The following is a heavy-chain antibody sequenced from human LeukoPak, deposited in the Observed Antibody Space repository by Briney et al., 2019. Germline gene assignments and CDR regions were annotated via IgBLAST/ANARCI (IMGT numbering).Heavy chain of an antibody. Sequence: PGGSLRLSCVAPASTFSGYWMSWVRQAPGKGLEWVANIKQDGSEKHYVDSVKGRFTVSRDNAKNSVYLQMNSLRVEDTAVYYCARTGIDYVWGSYRAQYDYWGQGTLVTVSS. D-gene: IGHD3-16*02. V-gene: IGHV3-7*01. CDR1: ASTFSGYW. J-gene: IGHJ4*02. CDR2: IKQDGSEK. CDR3: ARTGIDYVWGSYRAQYDY.